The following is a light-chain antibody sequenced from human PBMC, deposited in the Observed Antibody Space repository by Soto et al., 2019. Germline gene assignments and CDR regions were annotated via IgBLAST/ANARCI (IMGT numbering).Light chain of an antibody. V-gene: IGKV1-39*01. CDR1: QGISSY. CDR3: QQSYSTPYT. CDR2: AAS. Sequence: IQMTQSPSTLSASVGDRVTITCRASQGISSYLAWYQQKPGKAPKLLIYAASTLQSGVPSRFGGSGSGTEFTLTISSLQPDDFATYYCQQSYSTPYTFGQGTKVDIK. J-gene: IGKJ2*01.